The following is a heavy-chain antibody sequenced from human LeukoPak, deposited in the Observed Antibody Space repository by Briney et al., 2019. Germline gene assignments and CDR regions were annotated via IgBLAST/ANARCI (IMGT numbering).Heavy chain of an antibody. CDR1: GFTFSSHG. J-gene: IGHJ4*02. CDR2: IWYDGSDE. Sequence: GGSLRLSCAASGFTFSSHGMHWVRQAPGKGLEWVSIIWYDGSDEYYADSVKGRFTISRDNSKNTLYLQMNSLRAEGTAVYYCARDGGYHSSGPFDYWGQGTLVTVSS. V-gene: IGHV3-33*01. D-gene: IGHD3-22*01. CDR3: ARDGGYHSSGPFDY.